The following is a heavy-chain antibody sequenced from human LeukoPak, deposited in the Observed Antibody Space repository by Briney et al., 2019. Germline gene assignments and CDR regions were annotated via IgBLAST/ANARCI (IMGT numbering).Heavy chain of an antibody. V-gene: IGHV4-4*02. CDR3: TRSGGWWSLDY. Sequence: SETLSLTCAVSGDSISSSNWWSWVRQPPGKGLDWIGEISHAGSTKYNPSLKNRVTISKDNSKNQFSLKLISVTAADTAVYYCTRSGGWWSLDYWGQGALVTVSS. CDR1: GDSISSSNW. CDR2: ISHAGST. D-gene: IGHD2-8*02. J-gene: IGHJ4*02.